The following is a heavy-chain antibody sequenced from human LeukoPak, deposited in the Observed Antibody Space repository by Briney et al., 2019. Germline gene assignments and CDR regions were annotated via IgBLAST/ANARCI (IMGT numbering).Heavy chain of an antibody. D-gene: IGHD6-19*01. CDR3: ARSSSGWYRDLNLDY. CDR1: GGSTTRSY. V-gene: IGHV4-59*01. Sequence: PETLSLTCADSGGSTTRSYSSWIRQPPGKGLEWVWHIYYSGSTNYHPSLKSRVTLSVDTYKNQFYLELSSVTAADTAVYYCARSSSGWYRDLNLDYWGQGTLVTVCS. CDR2: IYYSGST. J-gene: IGHJ4*02.